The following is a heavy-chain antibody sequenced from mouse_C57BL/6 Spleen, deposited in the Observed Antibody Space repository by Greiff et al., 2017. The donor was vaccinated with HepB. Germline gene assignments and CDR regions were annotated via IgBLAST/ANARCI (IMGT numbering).Heavy chain of an antibody. CDR2: IDPSDSET. J-gene: IGHJ4*01. CDR1: GYTFTSYW. Sequence: VQLQQPGAELVRPGSSVKLSCKASGYTFTSYWMHWVKQRPIQGLEWIGNIDPSDSETHYNQKFKDKATLTVDKSCSTAYMQLSSLTSEDSAVYYCARSYGSSPITDAMDYWGQGTSVTVSS. CDR3: ARSYGSSPITDAMDY. V-gene: IGHV1-52*01. D-gene: IGHD1-1*01.